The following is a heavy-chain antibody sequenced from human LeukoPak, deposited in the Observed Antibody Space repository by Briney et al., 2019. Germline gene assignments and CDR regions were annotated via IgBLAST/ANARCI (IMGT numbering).Heavy chain of an antibody. J-gene: IGHJ4*02. CDR2: MNPNSGNT. V-gene: IGHV1-8*01. Sequence: GASVKISCKASGYTFTSYDINCVRHATGQGLEWMGWMNPNSGNTGYAQKFQGRVTMTRNTSIGTAYMELSSLRSEDTAVYYCAVQAVADWYYVDYWGQGTLVTVSS. CDR3: AVQAVADWYYVDY. D-gene: IGHD6-19*01. CDR1: GYTFTSYD.